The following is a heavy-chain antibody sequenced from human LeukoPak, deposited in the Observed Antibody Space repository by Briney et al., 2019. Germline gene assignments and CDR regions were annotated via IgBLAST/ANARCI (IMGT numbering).Heavy chain of an antibody. CDR1: GFTFSSSA. Sequence: GGSLRLSCAASGFTFSSSAMSWVRQAPGEGLERVSTISDSGNRTYYADSVKGRFTISRDNSKNTLYLQMNGLRPEDTAVYYCAKHGTNNYWFFDLWGRGTLVTVSS. J-gene: IGHJ2*01. CDR2: ISDSGNRT. D-gene: IGHD1-26*01. V-gene: IGHV3-23*01. CDR3: AKHGTNNYWFFDL.